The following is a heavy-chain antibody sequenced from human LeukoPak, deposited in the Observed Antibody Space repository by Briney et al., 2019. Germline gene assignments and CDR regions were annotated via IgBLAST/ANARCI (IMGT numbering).Heavy chain of an antibody. J-gene: IGHJ4*02. D-gene: IGHD3-22*01. CDR1: GGSISSSY. CDR3: AREEYFQDSNGYSYYFHS. V-gene: IGHV4-4*07. Sequence: SETLSLTCTVSGGSISSSYWSWIRQPAGKGLEWIGRIYTSGSTNYNPSLKSRVTISVDTSKNQFSLDVTSVTAADTAVYYCAREEYFQDSNGYSYYFHSWGQGSLVTVSS. CDR2: IYTSGST.